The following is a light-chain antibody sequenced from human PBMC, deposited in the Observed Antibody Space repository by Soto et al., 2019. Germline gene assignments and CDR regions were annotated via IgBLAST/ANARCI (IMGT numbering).Light chain of an antibody. CDR3: QQYENLPT. Sequence: DIPMTQSPSTLSASVGDIVTISCRASQSISSWLAWYQQKPGKAPKILIYDASTLQSGVPSRFRGSGSGTDFTFTISRLQPEYIATYYCQQYENLPTFSQGTRLEIK. V-gene: IGKV1-5*01. J-gene: IGKJ5*01. CDR1: QSISSW. CDR2: DAS.